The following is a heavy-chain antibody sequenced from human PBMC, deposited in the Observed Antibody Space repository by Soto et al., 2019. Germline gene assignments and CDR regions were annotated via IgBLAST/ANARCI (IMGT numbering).Heavy chain of an antibody. CDR1: GFSLSNARMG. CDR3: ARISQFLSRPPPDSSGLENYYYGMDV. CDR2: IFSNDEK. J-gene: IGHJ6*02. Sequence: SGPTLVNPTETFTLTCTVSGFSLSNARMGVSWIRQPPGKALEWLAHIFSNDEKSYSTSLKSRLTISKDTSKSQVVLTMTNMDPVDTATYYCARISQFLSRPPPDSSGLENYYYGMDVWGQGTTVTVSS. D-gene: IGHD3-22*01. V-gene: IGHV2-26*01.